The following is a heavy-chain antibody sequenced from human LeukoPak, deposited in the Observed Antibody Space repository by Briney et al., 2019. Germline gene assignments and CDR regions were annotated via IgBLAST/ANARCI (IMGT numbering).Heavy chain of an antibody. CDR2: INPNSGGT. V-gene: IGHV1-2*06. CDR1: GYTFTGYY. D-gene: IGHD2-15*01. J-gene: IGHJ3*02. CDR3: ARAGMSGGSWGGSDAFDI. Sequence: ASVKVSCKASGYTFTGYYMHWVRQAPGQGLEWMGRINPNSGGTNYAQKFQGRVTMTRDTSISTAYMELSRLRSDATAVYYCARAGMSGGSWGGSDAFDIWGQGTMVTVSS.